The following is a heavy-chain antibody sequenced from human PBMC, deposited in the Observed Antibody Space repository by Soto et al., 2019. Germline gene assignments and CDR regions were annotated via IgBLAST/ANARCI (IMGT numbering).Heavy chain of an antibody. CDR2: IYYSGST. D-gene: IGHD3-16*01. V-gene: IGHV4-31*03. J-gene: IGHJ4*02. CDR3: ARDQGALFDY. CDR1: GGSISSGGYY. Sequence: PSEILSLTCTVSGGSISSGGYYWSWIRQHPGKVLEWIGYIYYSGSTYYNPSLKSRVTISVDTSKNQFSLKLSSVTAADTAVYYCARDQGALFDYWGQGTLVTVSS.